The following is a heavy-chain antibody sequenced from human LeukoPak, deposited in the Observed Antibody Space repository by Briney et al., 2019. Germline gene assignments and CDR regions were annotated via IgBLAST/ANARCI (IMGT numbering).Heavy chain of an antibody. Sequence: ASVKVSCKASGGTFSSYAISWVRQAPGQRLEGMGGIIAIFGTANYAQNFQGRVTITTDESTSTAYMELSSLRSEDTAVYYCARGGLNGYYYMDVWGKGTTVTVSS. CDR3: ARGGLNGYYYMDV. V-gene: IGHV1-69*05. J-gene: IGHJ6*03. CDR2: IIAIFGTA. D-gene: IGHD3-16*02. CDR1: GGTFSSYA.